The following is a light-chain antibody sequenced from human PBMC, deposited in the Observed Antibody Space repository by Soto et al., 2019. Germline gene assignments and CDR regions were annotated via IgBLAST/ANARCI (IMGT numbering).Light chain of an antibody. CDR2: STY. CDR1: TGAVTSDYY. J-gene: IGLJ3*02. CDR3: LLYHGAAQV. V-gene: IGLV7-43*01. Sequence: QSAVTQEPSLTVSPGGTVTLTCASSTGAVTSDYYPNWLQQKPGQAPRSLIHSTYTRHFWTPARSSGSLLGGKAALTVSDVQPEDEADYYCLLYHGAAQVFGGGTKLTVL.